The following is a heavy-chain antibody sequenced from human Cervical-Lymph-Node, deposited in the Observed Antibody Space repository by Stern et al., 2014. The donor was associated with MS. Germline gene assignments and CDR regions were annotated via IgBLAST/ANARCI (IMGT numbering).Heavy chain of an antibody. V-gene: IGHV5-51*03. CDR3: ARLGGSDDAFDI. J-gene: IGHJ3*02. D-gene: IGHD1-26*01. CDR2: IYPGDSHT. Sequence: VQLGQSGAELKKPGESLKISCKGSGYNFSIYWIAWVRQLHVKGLEWMGIIYPGDSHTRYSPSFEGQVTISADKSISTAYLQWSSLKASDTAMYYCARLGGSDDAFDIWGQGTMVTVSS. CDR1: GYNFSIYW.